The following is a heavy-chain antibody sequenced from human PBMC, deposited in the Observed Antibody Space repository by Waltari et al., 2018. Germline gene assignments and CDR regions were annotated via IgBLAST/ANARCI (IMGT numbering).Heavy chain of an antibody. Sequence: QLQLQESGPGLVKPSETLSLTCTVSGGSISSSSYYWGWIRQPPGKGLEWIGSIYYSGGTYYNPALKSRVTISVDTSKNQFSLKLSSVTAADTAVYYCAGGPYYDFWSGEMTIDTFDIWGQGTMVTVSS. D-gene: IGHD3-3*01. V-gene: IGHV4-39*01. CDR3: AGGPYYDFWSGEMTIDTFDI. CDR1: GGSISSSSYY. J-gene: IGHJ3*02. CDR2: IYYSGGT.